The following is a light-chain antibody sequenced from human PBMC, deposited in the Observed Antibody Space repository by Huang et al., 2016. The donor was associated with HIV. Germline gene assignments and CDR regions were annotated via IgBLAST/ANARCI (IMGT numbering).Light chain of an antibody. CDR1: QPINTY. Sequence: DIQVTQSPSSLSASVVDRVTITCRASQPINTYLNWYQQKPGKAPKLLIYDSSTLQSGVTSRVSGSGSGTDFTLTSSSLQPEDFATYDCQQSYSRPSTFGLGTRLEI. CDR2: DSS. CDR3: QQSYSRPST. J-gene: IGKJ5*01. V-gene: IGKV1-39*01.